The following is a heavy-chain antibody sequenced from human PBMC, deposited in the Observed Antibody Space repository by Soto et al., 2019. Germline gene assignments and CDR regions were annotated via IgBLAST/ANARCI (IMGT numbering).Heavy chain of an antibody. CDR1: GFSFSDFA. J-gene: IGHJ3*02. CDR2: ISWNSGEI. D-gene: IGHD3-16*01. CDR3: VKGTYTSVSYASPAFNI. Sequence: EVKLVESGGGLVQPGRSLRLSCAGPGFSFSDFAIYWVRQPPGRGLEWVSGISWNSGEIGYADSVKGRFTISRDNAKNSLVLQMNSLRVEDTALYYCVKGTYTSVSYASPAFNIWGQGTVVTVSS. V-gene: IGHV3-9*01.